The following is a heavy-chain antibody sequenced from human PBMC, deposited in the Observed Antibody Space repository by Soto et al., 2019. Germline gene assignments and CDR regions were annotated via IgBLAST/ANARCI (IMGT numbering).Heavy chain of an antibody. V-gene: IGHV3-48*03. CDR1: GFTFSSYW. J-gene: IGHJ4*02. CDR2: INSSGTNI. CDR3: ASHYDMWSGYLSPVDY. Sequence: HPGGSLRLSCAASGFTFSSYWMHWVRQAPGKGLVWVSHINSSGTNINYADSVKGRFTITRDNAKNSLYLEMNSLRDEDTAVYYCASHYDMWSGYLSPVDYWGQGTLVTV. D-gene: IGHD3-3*01.